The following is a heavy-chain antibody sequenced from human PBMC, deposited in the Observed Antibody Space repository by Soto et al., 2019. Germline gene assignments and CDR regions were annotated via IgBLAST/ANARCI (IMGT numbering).Heavy chain of an antibody. CDR2: INHSGST. V-gene: IGHV4-34*01. CDR3: ARARIAARPSAVFRY. J-gene: IGHJ4*02. Sequence: KPSETLSLTCAVYGGSFSGYYWSWIRQPPGKGLEWIGEINHSGSTNYNPSLKSRATISVDTSKNQFSLKLSSVTAADTAVYYCARARIAARPSAVFRYWGQGTLVTVSS. D-gene: IGHD6-6*01. CDR1: GGSFSGYY.